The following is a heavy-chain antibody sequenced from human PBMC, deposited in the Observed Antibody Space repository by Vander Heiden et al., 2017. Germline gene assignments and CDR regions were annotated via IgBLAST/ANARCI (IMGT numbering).Heavy chain of an antibody. CDR1: GFTFGSYA. CDR2: ISGGGSST. J-gene: IGHJ4*02. V-gene: IGHV3-23*01. Sequence: EVQLLESGGGLVQPGGSLRLSCAASGFTFGSYAMSWVRQAPGKGLEWVSAISGGGSSTYYADSVKGRFTISRDNSKNTLYLQMNGLRVEDAAVYYCAKAIVGATFSSDYWGQGTLVTVSS. CDR3: AKAIVGATFSSDY. D-gene: IGHD1-26*01.